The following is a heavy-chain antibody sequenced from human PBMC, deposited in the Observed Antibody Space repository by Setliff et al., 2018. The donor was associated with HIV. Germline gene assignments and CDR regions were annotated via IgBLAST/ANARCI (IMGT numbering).Heavy chain of an antibody. CDR2: ISAYKGNT. V-gene: IGHV1-18*01. D-gene: IGHD2-8*01. Sequence: ASVKVSCKASGYTFTSYGISWVRQAPGQGLEWMGWISAYKGNTNYAQKLQGRVTMTTDTSTSTVYMELSSLRAEDPAVYYCARKAGYGPHGGCWSPLDYWGQGTLFTVSS. J-gene: IGHJ4*02. CDR3: ARKAGYGPHGGCWSPLDY. CDR1: GYTFTSYG.